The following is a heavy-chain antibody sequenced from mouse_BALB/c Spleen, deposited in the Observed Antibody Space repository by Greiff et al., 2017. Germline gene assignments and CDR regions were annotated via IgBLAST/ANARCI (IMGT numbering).Heavy chain of an antibody. V-gene: IGHV1-87*01. CDR1: GYTFTNYW. J-gene: IGHJ2*01. CDR3: ARYDGTLDY. D-gene: IGHD1-1*01. Sequence: VKLMESGAELARPGASVKLSCKTSGYTFTNYWMQWVKQRPGQGLEWIGAIYPGDGDTRYTQKFKGKATLTADKSSSTAYMQLSTLASEDSAVYYCARYDGTLDYWGQGTTLTVSS. CDR2: IYPGDGDT.